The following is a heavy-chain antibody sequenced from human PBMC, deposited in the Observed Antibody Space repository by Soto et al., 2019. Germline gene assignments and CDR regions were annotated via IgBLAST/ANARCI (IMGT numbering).Heavy chain of an antibody. CDR2: IKSKSDGGTT. V-gene: IGHV3-15*07. J-gene: IGHJ4*02. CDR3: AKDLWKWLRLGEFDY. Sequence: GGSLRLSCAASGFTFSNAWINWVRQAPGKGLEWVGRIKSKSDGGTTDYAAPVKGRFAISRDDSKNLVYMQMNSLRAEDTAVYYCAKDLWKWLRLGEFDYWGQGTLVTVSS. CDR1: GFTFSNAW. D-gene: IGHD5-12*01.